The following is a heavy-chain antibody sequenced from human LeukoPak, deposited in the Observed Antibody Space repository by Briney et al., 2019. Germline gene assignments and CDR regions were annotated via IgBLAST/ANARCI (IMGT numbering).Heavy chain of an antibody. CDR3: QSRYLEWLLEY. CDR2: IYSSGSA. D-gene: IGHD3-3*01. J-gene: IGHJ4*02. Sequence: SETLSLTCTVSGGSINSNNYYWGWIRQPPGKGLEWIGSIYSSGSAYYNPSLKSRVTISVDTSTNQFSLRLSSVTAADTAVYYCQSRYLEWLLEYWGQGTLVTVSS. CDR1: GGSINSNNYY. V-gene: IGHV4-39*01.